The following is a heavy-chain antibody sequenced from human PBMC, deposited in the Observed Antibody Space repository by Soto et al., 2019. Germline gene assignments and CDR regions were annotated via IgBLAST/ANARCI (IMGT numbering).Heavy chain of an antibody. Sequence: PSETLSLTCTVSGGSISRYYWSWIRQPPGKGLEWNGYIYYSGSTNYNPSLKSRVTISVDTSKNQFSLKLSSVTAADTAVYYCGKQFYRQGSSLAYWGQGTLVTVSS. CDR1: GGSISRYY. D-gene: IGHD3-10*01. J-gene: IGHJ4*02. V-gene: IGHV4-59*08. CDR3: GKQFYRQGSSLAY. CDR2: IYYSGST.